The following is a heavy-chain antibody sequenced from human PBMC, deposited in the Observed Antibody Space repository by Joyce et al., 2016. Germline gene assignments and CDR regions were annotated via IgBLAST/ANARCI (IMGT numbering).Heavy chain of an antibody. CDR3: VRVRADYYVDY. J-gene: IGHJ4*02. CDR2: SVKSGSTFTT. Sequence: EVQLVESGGGLVQPGRSLRLSCAASGFTFSDHYMEWVRQAPGKGLEWVGRSVKSGSTFTTEYAASVRGRFTISRDDSKNLLYLQMNSLKTEDTAVYHCVRVRADYYVDYWGQGTLVTVSS. CDR1: GFTFSDHY. V-gene: IGHV3-72*01.